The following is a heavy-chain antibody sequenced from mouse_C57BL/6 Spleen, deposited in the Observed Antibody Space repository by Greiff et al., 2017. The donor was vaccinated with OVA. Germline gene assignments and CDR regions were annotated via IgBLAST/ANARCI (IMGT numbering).Heavy chain of an antibody. CDR1: GFTFSDYG. CDR2: ISSGSSTI. J-gene: IGHJ2*01. D-gene: IGHD2-5*01. V-gene: IGHV5-17*01. Sequence: EVKLMESGGGLVKPGGSLKLSCAASGFTFSDYGMHWVRQAPEKGLEWVAYISSGSSTIYYAHTVKGRFTISRDNAKNTLFLQMTSLRSEDTAMYYCARIGYSNSPCYWGQGTTLTVSS. CDR3: ARIGYSNSPCY.